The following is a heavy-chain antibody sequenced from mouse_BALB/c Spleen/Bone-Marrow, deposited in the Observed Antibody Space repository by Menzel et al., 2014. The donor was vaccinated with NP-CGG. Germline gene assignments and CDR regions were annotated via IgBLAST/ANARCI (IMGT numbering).Heavy chain of an antibody. CDR3: ARAGMDY. CDR1: GFTFSSFG. D-gene: IGHD3-3*01. J-gene: IGHJ4*01. V-gene: IGHV5-17*02. CDR2: ISSGSSTI. Sequence: EVKLVESGGGLVQPGGSRKLSCAASGFTFSSFGMHWVRQAPEKGLEWVAYISSGSSTIYYADTVKGRFTISRDNPKNTLFLQMTSLRSEDTAMYYCARAGMDYWGQGTSVTVSP.